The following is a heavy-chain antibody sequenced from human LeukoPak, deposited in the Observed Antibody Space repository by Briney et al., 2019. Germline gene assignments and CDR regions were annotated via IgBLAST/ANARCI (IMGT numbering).Heavy chain of an antibody. CDR2: LTDSGGAT. V-gene: IGHV3-23*01. CDR1: GFTFTHYA. CDR3: RGYSHNSRGWLDP. Sequence: PGGSLRLSCAVSGFTFTHYAMSWVRQAPGTGLEWVGSLTDSGGATYYADSVKGRLTISRDNSNSTLYLHISGLRDEDTAVYCARGYSHNSRGWLDPWGQGTLVTVSS. D-gene: IGHD5-12*01. J-gene: IGHJ5*02.